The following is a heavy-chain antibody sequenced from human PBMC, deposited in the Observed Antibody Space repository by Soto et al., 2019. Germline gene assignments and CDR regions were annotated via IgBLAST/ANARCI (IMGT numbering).Heavy chain of an antibody. D-gene: IGHD6-13*01. V-gene: IGHV3-30*03. CDR2: ISYDGSNK. CDR3: ARGIAAAGTLDY. CDR1: GFTFSSYG. Sequence: GGSLRLSCAASGFTFSSYGMHWVRQAPGKGLEWVAVISYDGSNKYYADSVKGRFTISRDNSKNTLYLQMNSLRAEDTAVYYCARGIAAAGTLDYWGQGTLVTVSS. J-gene: IGHJ4*02.